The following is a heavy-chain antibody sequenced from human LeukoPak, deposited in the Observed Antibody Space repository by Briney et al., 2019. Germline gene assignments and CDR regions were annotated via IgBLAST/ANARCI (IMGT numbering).Heavy chain of an antibody. J-gene: IGHJ4*02. CDR3: GREVPGGATILDC. D-gene: IGHD1-26*01. V-gene: IGHV3-7*04. CDR2: IKEDGSVK. CDR1: GFSFSDHY. Sequence: GGSLRLSCAASGFSFSDHYMDWVRQAPGKGLEWVTNIKEDGSVKYYVDSVKGRFTISRDNGKNSLYLQMNSLRADDTAVYYCGREVPGGATILDCWGQGTLVTVSS.